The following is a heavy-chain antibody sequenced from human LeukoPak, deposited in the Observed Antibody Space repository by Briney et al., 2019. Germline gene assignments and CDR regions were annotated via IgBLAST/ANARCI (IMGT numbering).Heavy chain of an antibody. CDR1: GGSISSYY. CDR2: IYYSGST. V-gene: IGHV4-59*01. J-gene: IGHJ6*03. CDR3: ARGPYYDFWSAPLFPYYYMDV. D-gene: IGHD3-3*01. Sequence: SETLSLTCTVSGGSISSYYWSWIRQPPGKGLEWIGYIYYSGSTNYNPSLKSRVTISVDTSKNQFSLKLSSVTAADTAVYYCARGPYYDFWSAPLFPYYYMDVWGKGTTVTVSS.